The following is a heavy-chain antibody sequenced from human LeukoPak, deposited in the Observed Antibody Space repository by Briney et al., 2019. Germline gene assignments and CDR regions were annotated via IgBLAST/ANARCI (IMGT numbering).Heavy chain of an antibody. V-gene: IGHV1-46*01. D-gene: IGHD3-22*01. J-gene: IGHJ5*02. CDR2: INPSGGST. CDR3: ARSYFPYYYDSSGPSDNWFDP. Sequence: GASVKVSCKASGYTFTSYYMHWVRQAPGQGLEWMGIINPSGGSTSYAQKFQGRVTMTRDTSTSTVYMELSSLRSEDTAVYYCARSYFPYYYDSSGPSDNWFDPWGQGTLVTVSS. CDR1: GYTFTSYY.